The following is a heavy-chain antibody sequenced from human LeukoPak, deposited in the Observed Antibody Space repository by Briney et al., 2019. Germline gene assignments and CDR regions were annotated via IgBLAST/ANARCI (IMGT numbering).Heavy chain of an antibody. CDR1: GYTFTSYY. V-gene: IGHV1-46*01. Sequence: ASVKVSCKASGYTFTSYYMHWLRQAPGQGLEWMGLINPSGGSTSYAQKFQGRVTMTGDTSTSTVYMELSSLRSEDTTVYYCARAPQNCSSTSCYIWLDPWGQGTLVTVSS. CDR2: INPSGGST. CDR3: ARAPQNCSSTSCYIWLDP. D-gene: IGHD2-2*02. J-gene: IGHJ5*02.